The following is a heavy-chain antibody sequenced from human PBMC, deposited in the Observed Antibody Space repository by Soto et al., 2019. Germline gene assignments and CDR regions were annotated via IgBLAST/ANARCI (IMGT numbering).Heavy chain of an antibody. V-gene: IGHV3-15*07. CDR1: GFTFSNAW. CDR2: IKSKSDGGTT. D-gene: IGHD3-16*02. CDR3: TTDLYDYVWGSYRPFPFDP. Sequence: EVQLVESGGGLGKPGGSLRLSCAASGFTFSNAWMNWVRQAPGKGLEWVGRIKSKSDGGTTDYAAPVKGRFTISRDDSKNTLYLQMNSLKTEDTAVYYCTTDLYDYVWGSYRPFPFDPWGQGTLVTVSS. J-gene: IGHJ5*02.